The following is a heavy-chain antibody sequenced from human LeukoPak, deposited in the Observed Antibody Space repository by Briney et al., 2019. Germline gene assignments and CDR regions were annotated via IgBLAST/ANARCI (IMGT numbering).Heavy chain of an antibody. V-gene: IGHV3-23*01. CDR2: ISGSGGST. D-gene: IGHD1-26*01. CDR3: ARAQGALDY. CDR1: GFIFSSYA. J-gene: IGHJ4*02. Sequence: GGSLRLSCAASGFIFSSYAMSWVRQAPGKGLEWVSTISGSGGSTYYADSVKGRFTISRDSSQNLVHLQMNSLTVEDTAVYYCARAQGALDYWGQGTLVTVSS.